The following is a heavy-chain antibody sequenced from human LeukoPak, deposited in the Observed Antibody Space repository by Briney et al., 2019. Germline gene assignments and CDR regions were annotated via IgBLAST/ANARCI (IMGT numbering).Heavy chain of an antibody. Sequence: GGSLRLSCVASGFTFSSYSMNWVRQAPGKGLEWVSYISSSSSTIYYADSVKGRFTISRDNAKNSLYLQMNSLRDEDTAVYYCARDDQWLVRTYYDYWGQGTLVTVSS. CDR3: ARDDQWLVRTYYDY. CDR2: ISSSSSTI. CDR1: GFTFSSYS. D-gene: IGHD6-19*01. J-gene: IGHJ4*02. V-gene: IGHV3-48*02.